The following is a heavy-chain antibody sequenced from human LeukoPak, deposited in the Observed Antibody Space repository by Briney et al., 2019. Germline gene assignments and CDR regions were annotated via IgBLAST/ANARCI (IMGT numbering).Heavy chain of an antibody. Sequence: SETLSLTCAVSGGSISSGGYSWSWIRQPPGKGLEWIGYIYHSGSTYYNPSLKSRVTISVDRSKNQFSLKLSSVTAADTAVYYCARSGWYGYYYYGMDVWGQGTTVTVSS. CDR2: IYHSGST. J-gene: IGHJ6*02. CDR3: ARSGWYGYYYYGMDV. D-gene: IGHD6-19*01. V-gene: IGHV4-30-2*01. CDR1: GGSISSGGYS.